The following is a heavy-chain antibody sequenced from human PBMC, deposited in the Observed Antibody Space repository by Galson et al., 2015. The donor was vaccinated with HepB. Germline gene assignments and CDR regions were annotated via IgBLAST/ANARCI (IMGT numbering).Heavy chain of an antibody. J-gene: IGHJ6*02. Sequence: SLRLSCAASGFTFSSYGMHWVRQAPGKGLEWVAVISYDGSNKYYADSVKGRFTISRDNSKNPLYLQTNSLRAEDTAVYYCAKDRGAGWRGGMDVWGQGTTVTVSS. CDR1: GFTFSSYG. CDR3: AKDRGAGWRGGMDV. D-gene: IGHD3-10*01. V-gene: IGHV3-30*18. CDR2: ISYDGSNK.